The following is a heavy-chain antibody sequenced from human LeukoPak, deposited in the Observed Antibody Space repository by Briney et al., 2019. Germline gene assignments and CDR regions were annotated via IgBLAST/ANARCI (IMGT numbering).Heavy chain of an antibody. CDR2: ISGHGGTT. J-gene: IGHJ4*02. Sequence: GGSLRLSCEASGFTFSSYYMIWVRQTPGKGLEWVSLISGHGGTTYYGGSVKGRFTISRDNNKNSLYLQMNSLRTEDTALYYCAKEHLHCSGGSCLDGWGQGTLVTVSS. CDR3: AKEHLHCSGGSCLDG. CDR1: GFTFSSYY. D-gene: IGHD2-15*01. V-gene: IGHV3-43*01.